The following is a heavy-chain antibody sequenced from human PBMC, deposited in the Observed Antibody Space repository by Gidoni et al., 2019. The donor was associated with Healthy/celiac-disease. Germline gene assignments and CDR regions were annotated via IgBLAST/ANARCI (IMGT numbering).Heavy chain of an antibody. D-gene: IGHD6-13*01. CDR1: GGSISSSNW. J-gene: IGHJ5*02. V-gene: IGHV4-4*02. CDR3: ARDIWLMAAAGFDP. CDR2: IYHSGST. Sequence: QVQLPESVPGLVKPSVTLSLTCSVSGGSISSSNWWSWVRKPPGKGLEWIGEIYHSGSTNYNPSLKSRVTISVEKSKNQFSLKLRYVTAADTAVYYCARDIWLMAAAGFDPWGQGTLVTVSS.